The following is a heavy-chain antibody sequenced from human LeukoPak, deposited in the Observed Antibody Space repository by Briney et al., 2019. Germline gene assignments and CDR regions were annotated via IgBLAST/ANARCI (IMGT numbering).Heavy chain of an antibody. CDR2: ITSSISYM. CDR3: ARVTGGARNDNFYYYHMDV. D-gene: IGHD5-24*01. J-gene: IGHJ6*03. V-gene: IGHV3-21*01. Sequence: RGSLRLSRAPPGFTFRTYSTNSVRQGPRKRLWWVSPITSSISYMYYADTVKGRFNMSRDNAKNSLYLQMNSLRAEDTAVYYCARVTGGARNDNFYYYHMDVWGKGATVTVSS. CDR1: GFTFRTYS.